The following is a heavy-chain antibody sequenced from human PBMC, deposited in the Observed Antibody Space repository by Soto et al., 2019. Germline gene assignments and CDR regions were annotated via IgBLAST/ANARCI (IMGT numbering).Heavy chain of an antibody. CDR2: IYHSGSA. D-gene: IGHD3-3*01. CDR3: ARDTDFFGKGFDP. Sequence: SETLSLTCAVSGYSISSGYYWGWIRQPPGKGLEWIGSIYHSGSAYYNPSLKSRVTISVDTSKNQFSLKLSSVTAADTAVYYCARDTDFFGKGFDPWGQGTLVTVSS. V-gene: IGHV4-38-2*02. CDR1: GYSISSGYY. J-gene: IGHJ5*02.